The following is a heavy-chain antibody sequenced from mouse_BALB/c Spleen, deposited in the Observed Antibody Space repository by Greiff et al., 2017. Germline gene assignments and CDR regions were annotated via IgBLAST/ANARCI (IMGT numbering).Heavy chain of an antibody. Sequence: VQLMESGPGLVAPSQSLSITCTVSGFSLTSYGVHWVRQPPGKGLEWLGVIWAGGSTNYNSALMSRLSISKDNSKSHVFLKRNSLQTDDTAMYYGAILYDYDDGRDYWGQGTTLTVSS. J-gene: IGHJ2*01. V-gene: IGHV2-9*02. CDR3: AILYDYDDGRDY. D-gene: IGHD2-4*01. CDR1: GFSLTSYG. CDR2: IWAGGST.